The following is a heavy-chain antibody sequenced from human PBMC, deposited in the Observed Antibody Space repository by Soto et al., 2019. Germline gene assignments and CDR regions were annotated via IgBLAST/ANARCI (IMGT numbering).Heavy chain of an antibody. D-gene: IGHD3-3*01. CDR1: GGTFSSYA. V-gene: IGHV1-69*13. CDR2: IIPIFGTA. J-gene: IGHJ4*02. CDR3: ASSAAEWLFRYFDY. Sequence: GASVNVSCKASGGTFSSYAMSWVRQAPGQGLEWMGGIIPIFGTANYAQKFQGRVTITADESTSTAYMELSSLRSEDTAVYYCASSAAEWLFRYFDYWGQGTLVTVSS.